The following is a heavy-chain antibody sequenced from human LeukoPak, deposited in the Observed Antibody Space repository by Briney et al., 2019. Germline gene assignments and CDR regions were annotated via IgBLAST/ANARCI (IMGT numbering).Heavy chain of an antibody. CDR1: GFTFSSYW. CDR2: INSDGSST. J-gene: IGHJ4*02. CDR3: CKPNSGSYYRQPFDY. Sequence: GGSLRLSCAASGFTFSSYWMHWVRQAPGKGLVWVSRINSDGSSTSYADSVKGRFTISRDNAKNTLYLQMNSLRAEDTAVYYCCKPNSGSYYRQPFDYWGQGTLVTVSS. D-gene: IGHD3-10*01. V-gene: IGHV3-74*01.